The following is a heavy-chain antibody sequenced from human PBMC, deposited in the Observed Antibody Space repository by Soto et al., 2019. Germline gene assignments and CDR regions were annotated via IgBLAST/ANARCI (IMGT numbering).Heavy chain of an antibody. D-gene: IGHD3-10*01. J-gene: IGHJ4*02. Sequence: QVQLVESGGGVVQPGRSLRLSCAASGFPFTSYGMHWVREGPDKGLEWVAIISYDGSDKYYADSVKGRFTISRANSKNTLYLQMNSLRPEDTALYYCVGGQYYFDSRGQGTLVIVSS. CDR1: GFPFTSYG. CDR2: ISYDGSDK. V-gene: IGHV3-30*03. CDR3: VGGQYYFDS.